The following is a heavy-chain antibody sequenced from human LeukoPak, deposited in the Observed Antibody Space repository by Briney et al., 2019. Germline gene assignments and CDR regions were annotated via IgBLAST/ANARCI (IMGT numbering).Heavy chain of an antibody. D-gene: IGHD3-16*02. CDR2: IIPIFGTA. CDR3: AKGGAQPYDYVWGSYHLPQHPFDY. Sequence: GASVKVSCKASGGTFSSYAISWVRQAPGQGLEWMGGIIPIFGTANYAQKFQGRVTITTDESTSTAYMELSSLRAEDTAVYYCAKGGAQPYDYVWGSYHLPQHPFDYWGQGTLVTVSS. CDR1: GGTFSSYA. V-gene: IGHV1-69*05. J-gene: IGHJ4*02.